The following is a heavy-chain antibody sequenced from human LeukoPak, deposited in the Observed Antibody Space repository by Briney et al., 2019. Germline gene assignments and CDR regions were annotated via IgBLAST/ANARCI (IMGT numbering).Heavy chain of an antibody. Sequence: ASVKVSCKASGYTFTSYDINWVRQATGQGLEWMGWMNPNSGNTGYAQKFQGRVTMTRNTSISTAYMELSSLRSEDTAVYYCAREPGRYFDWLLSGETDYWGQGTLVTVSS. J-gene: IGHJ4*02. CDR1: GYTFTSYD. CDR2: MNPNSGNT. V-gene: IGHV1-8*01. CDR3: AREPGRYFDWLLSGETDY. D-gene: IGHD3-9*01.